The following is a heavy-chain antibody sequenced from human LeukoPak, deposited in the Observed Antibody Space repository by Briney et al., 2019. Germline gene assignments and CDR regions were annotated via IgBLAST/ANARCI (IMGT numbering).Heavy chain of an antibody. CDR1: GGSISSYY. J-gene: IGHJ4*02. D-gene: IGHD2-2*01. Sequence: SETLSLTCTVSGGSISSYYWSWIRQPPGKGLEWIGYIYYSGSTNYNPSLKSRVTISVDTSKNQFSLKLSSVTAADTAVYYCARGEVPAANNWGQGTLVTASS. CDR2: IYYSGST. V-gene: IGHV4-59*01. CDR3: ARGEVPAANN.